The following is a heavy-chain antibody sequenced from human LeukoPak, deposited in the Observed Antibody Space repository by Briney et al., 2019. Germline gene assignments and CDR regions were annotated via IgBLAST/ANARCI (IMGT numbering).Heavy chain of an antibody. CDR2: ISPSGGST. D-gene: IGHD3-10*01. V-gene: IGHV1-46*01. Sequence: GASVKVSCKAFGYTFTSNYMHWVRQAPGQGPEWMGVISPSGGSTTYAQKFQGRVTLTRDMSTSTDYLELSSLRSEDTAVYYCAKGEVLLWFGDPNRLYYYYMDVWGKGTTVTISS. CDR3: AKGEVLLWFGDPNRLYYYYMDV. CDR1: GYTFTSNY. J-gene: IGHJ6*03.